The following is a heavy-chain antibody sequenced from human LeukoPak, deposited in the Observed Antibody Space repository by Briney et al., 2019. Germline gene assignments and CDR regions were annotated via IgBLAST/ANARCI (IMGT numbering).Heavy chain of an antibody. J-gene: IGHJ5*02. CDR2: IHYSGTT. V-gene: IGHV4-39*07. CDR3: ARAYSSGYYYHFDP. D-gene: IGHD3-22*01. CDR1: GDSISSGSYY. Sequence: SETLSLTCAVSGDSISSGSYYWVWIRQPPGKGLQWIATIHYSGTTYYNPSLRSRVTISVDTSKTHFSLSLGSVTAADTALYYCARAYSSGYYYHFDPWGQGTLVTVSS.